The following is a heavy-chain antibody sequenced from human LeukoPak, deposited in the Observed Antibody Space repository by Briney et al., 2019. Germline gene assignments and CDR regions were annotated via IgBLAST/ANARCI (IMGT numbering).Heavy chain of an antibody. Sequence: SETLSLTCTVSGGSISSYDWSWIRQPPGKGLEWIGRIYTSGSTNYNPSLKSRVTISVDTSKNQFSLKLSSVTAADTAVYYCASYGSGSYYFDYWGQGTLVTVSS. V-gene: IGHV4-4*08. CDR1: GGSISSYD. J-gene: IGHJ4*02. CDR2: IYTSGST. D-gene: IGHD3-10*01. CDR3: ASYGSGSYYFDY.